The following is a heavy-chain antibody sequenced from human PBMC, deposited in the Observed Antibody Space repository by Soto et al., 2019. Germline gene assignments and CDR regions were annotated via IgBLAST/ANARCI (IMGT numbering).Heavy chain of an antibody. CDR2: IKEDGSGK. D-gene: IGHD1-1*01. CDR1: GFTFSRNW. V-gene: IGHV3-7*01. CDR3: ARDGDGYPA. J-gene: IGHJ5*02. Sequence: EVQLVESGGGLVQPGGSLKLSCAASGFTFSRNWMSWVRQAPGKGLEWVANIKEDGSGKYYADAVKGRFTLSRDNVENSLYLQMNSLRAEDTAVYYCARDGDGYPAWGQGTLVTVSS.